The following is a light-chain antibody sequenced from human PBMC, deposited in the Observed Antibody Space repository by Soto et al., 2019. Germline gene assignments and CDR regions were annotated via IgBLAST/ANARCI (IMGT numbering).Light chain of an antibody. CDR3: STYTSSRTR. CDR2: DVS. CDR1: SSDIGGYIY. V-gene: IGLV2-14*01. Sequence: QSVLTQPASVSRSPGQSITISCTGTSSDIGGYIYVSWYQHHPGKAPKLLIYDVSNRPSGVSNRFSGSKSGNTASLTISGLQVEDEADYFCSTYTSSRTRFGGGTKLTVL. J-gene: IGLJ2*01.